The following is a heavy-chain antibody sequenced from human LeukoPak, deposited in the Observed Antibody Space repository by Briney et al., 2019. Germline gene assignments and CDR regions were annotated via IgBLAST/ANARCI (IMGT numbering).Heavy chain of an antibody. J-gene: IGHJ4*02. Sequence: GASVTVSCKASGYTFTNYDITWVRQAPGQGLEWMGWISDYQGSTKYAQNFQGRVTMTIDTSTSTAYMDLRSLRSDDTAIYFCARSDLGTITAGPFNWGQGTLVAVSS. CDR2: ISDYQGST. CDR1: GYTFTNYD. V-gene: IGHV1-18*01. CDR3: ARSDLGTITAGPFN. D-gene: IGHD5-24*01.